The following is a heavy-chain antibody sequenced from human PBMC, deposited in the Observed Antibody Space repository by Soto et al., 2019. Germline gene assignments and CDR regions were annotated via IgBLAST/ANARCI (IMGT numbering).Heavy chain of an antibody. CDR1: GFTVSNNY. Sequence: GGSLRLSCAASGFTVSNNYMTWVRQAPGKGLEWVSVMYSGGTATSYADSVKGRFTVSRDNSKNTVSLQLDSLKADDTAVYYCARGSGYSPLCWGQGTLVTVSS. V-gene: IGHV3-53*01. J-gene: IGHJ4*02. D-gene: IGHD3-22*01. CDR3: ARGSGYSPLC. CDR2: MYSGGTAT.